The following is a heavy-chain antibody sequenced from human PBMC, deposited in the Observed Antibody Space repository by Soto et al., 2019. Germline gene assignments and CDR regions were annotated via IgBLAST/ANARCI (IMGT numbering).Heavy chain of an antibody. D-gene: IGHD2-21*02. Sequence: QITLKESGPTLVKPTQTLTLTCTFSGFSLSTSGVGVGWIRQPPGKALEWLALIYWDDDKRYSPSLNSRLTLTKDTSKNQVVLTMTNMDPVDTATYYCAHRLPGDKFDHCGQGTLVTVSS. V-gene: IGHV2-5*02. CDR2: IYWDDDK. CDR3: AHRLPGDKFDH. J-gene: IGHJ4*02. CDR1: GFSLSTSGVG.